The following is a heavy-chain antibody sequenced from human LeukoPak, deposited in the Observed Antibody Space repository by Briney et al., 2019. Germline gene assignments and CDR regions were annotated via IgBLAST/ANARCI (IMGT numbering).Heavy chain of an antibody. CDR3: ARAVREKQYNWFDP. V-gene: IGHV1-2*04. D-gene: IGHD3-10*01. CDR2: INPNSGGT. Sequence: ASVKVSCKASGYTFTGYYMHWVRQAPGQGLEWMGWINPNSGGTNYAQKFQGWVTMTRDTSISTAYMELSRPRSDDTAVYYCARAVREKQYNWFDPWGQGTLVTVSS. CDR1: GYTFTGYY. J-gene: IGHJ5*02.